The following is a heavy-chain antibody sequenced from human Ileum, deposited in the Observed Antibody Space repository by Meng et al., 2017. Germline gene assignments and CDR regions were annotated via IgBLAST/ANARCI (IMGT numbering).Heavy chain of an antibody. CDR3: ARDHMGSLDY. D-gene: IGHD1-26*01. CDR2: AST. Sequence: QVQRREPGPGLVRPSWTLSLICTVSGGSVSRAGYQWGWIRQPPGKGLEWIGYASTNYNPSLKSRVTISLDTSRNQFSLSLSSVTAADTAVYYCARDHMGSLDYWGQGILVTVSS. J-gene: IGHJ4*02. V-gene: IGHV4-61*08. CDR1: GGSVSRAGYQ.